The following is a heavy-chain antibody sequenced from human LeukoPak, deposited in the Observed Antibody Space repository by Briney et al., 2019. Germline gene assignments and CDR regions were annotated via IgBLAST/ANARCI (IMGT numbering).Heavy chain of an antibody. CDR2: IKEEGSEK. V-gene: IGHV3-7*01. D-gene: IGHD1-26*01. J-gene: IGHJ4*02. CDR3: ARDIPYSGAYVYDS. Sequence: GGSLRLSCAGSGFTFSRHWMSWVRQAPGKGLEWVANIKEEGSEKYYVESVKGRFTISRDNAKNSLNLQMNSLRAEDTAVYYCARDIPYSGAYVYDSWGQGTLVTVSS. CDR1: GFTFSRHW.